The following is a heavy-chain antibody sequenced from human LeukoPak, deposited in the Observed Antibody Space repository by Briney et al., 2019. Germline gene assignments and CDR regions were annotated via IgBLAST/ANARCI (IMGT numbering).Heavy chain of an antibody. CDR3: ARDGGYCSKTDCYTLDY. V-gene: IGHV3-20*04. Sequence: RPGGSLRLSCAASGFIFDDFGMNWVRQAPGKGLEWVSSINWNGGSINYADSVQGRFTVSRDNAKNSLYLQMNSLRAEDTALYYCARDGGYCSKTDCYTLDYWGQGTVVTVSS. CDR2: INWNGGSI. J-gene: IGHJ4*02. D-gene: IGHD2-2*01. CDR1: GFIFDDFG.